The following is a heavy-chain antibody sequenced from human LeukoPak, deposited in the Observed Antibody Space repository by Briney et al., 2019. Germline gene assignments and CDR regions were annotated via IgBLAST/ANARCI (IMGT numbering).Heavy chain of an antibody. Sequence: PSETLSLTCTVSGGSISSSSYYWGWIRQPPGKGLEWIGSIYYSGSTYYNPSLKSRVTISVDTSKNQFSLKLSSVTAADTAVYYCARGEDFWSSYSGIWGQGTLVTVSS. D-gene: IGHD3-3*01. J-gene: IGHJ4*02. CDR2: IYYSGST. CDR1: GGSISSSSYY. CDR3: ARGEDFWSSYSGI. V-gene: IGHV4-39*01.